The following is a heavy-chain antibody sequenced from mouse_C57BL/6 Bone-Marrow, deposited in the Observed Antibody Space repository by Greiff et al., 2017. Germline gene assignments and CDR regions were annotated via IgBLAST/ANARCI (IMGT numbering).Heavy chain of an antibody. CDR3: ARTAQATSSYYAMDY. CDR1: GFTFSDYY. V-gene: IGHV5-12*01. J-gene: IGHJ4*01. D-gene: IGHD3-2*02. Sequence: EVKLMESGGGLVQPGGSLKLSCAASGFTFSDYYMYWVRQTPEKRLEWVAYISNGGGSTYYPDTVKGRFTISRDNAKNTLYLQMSRLKSEDTAMYYCARTAQATSSYYAMDYWGQGTSVTVSS. CDR2: ISNGGGST.